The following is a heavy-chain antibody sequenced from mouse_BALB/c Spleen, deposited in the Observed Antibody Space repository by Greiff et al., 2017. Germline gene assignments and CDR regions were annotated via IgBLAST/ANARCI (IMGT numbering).Heavy chain of an antibody. Sequence: EVMLVESGGGLVQPGGSMKLSCVASGFTFSNYWMNWVRQSPEKGLEWVAEIRLKSNNYATHYAESVKGRFTISRDDSKSSVYLQMNNLRAEDTGIYYCTWVHYYQGFDVWGAGTTVTVSS. CDR3: TWVHYYQGFDV. V-gene: IGHV6-6*02. J-gene: IGHJ1*01. CDR2: IRLKSNNYAT. CDR1: GFTFSNYW. D-gene: IGHD1-2*01.